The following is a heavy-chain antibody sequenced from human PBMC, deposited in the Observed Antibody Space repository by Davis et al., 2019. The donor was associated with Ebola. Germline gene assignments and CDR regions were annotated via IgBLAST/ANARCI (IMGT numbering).Heavy chain of an antibody. CDR3: AREGGGYGYFDY. CDR2: INVGNGNT. J-gene: IGHJ4*02. CDR1: GYTFSNSA. Sequence: ASVKVSCKASGYTFSNSAMHWVRQAPGQSLEWMGWINVGNGNTKYSQKFQGRVTITRVTSASTAYMELSSLTSQDTSVYYCAREGGGYGYFDYWGQGTLVTVSS. D-gene: IGHD3-22*01. V-gene: IGHV1-3*01.